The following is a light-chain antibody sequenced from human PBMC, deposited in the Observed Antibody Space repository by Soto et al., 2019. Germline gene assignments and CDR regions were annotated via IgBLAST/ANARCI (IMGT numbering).Light chain of an antibody. Sequence: IELTQSPSTLPASVGDRVTLTCRASQSISTWLAWYQQKPGKAPKLLIYDASSLESGVPLRFSGSGSGTEFTLPIRSLKPDDYATSYCQQYNSYWTFGQGTKVDIK. CDR3: QQYNSYWT. V-gene: IGKV1-5*01. CDR2: DAS. J-gene: IGKJ1*01. CDR1: QSISTW.